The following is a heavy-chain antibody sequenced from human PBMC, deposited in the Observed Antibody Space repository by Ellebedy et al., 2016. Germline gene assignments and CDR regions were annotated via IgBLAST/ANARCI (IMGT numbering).Heavy chain of an antibody. CDR3: ARRENFDCFDY. Sequence: GGSLRLSCAASGFTISSTPLSWVRQAPGKGLEWVSAIGTSDDRTFYADSVKGRFTISRDSSKNTLFLQMNSLRAEDTAVYYCARRENFDCFDYWGQGSLVTVSS. CDR1: GFTISSTP. CDR2: IGTSDDRT. D-gene: IGHD3-9*01. V-gene: IGHV3-23*01. J-gene: IGHJ4*02.